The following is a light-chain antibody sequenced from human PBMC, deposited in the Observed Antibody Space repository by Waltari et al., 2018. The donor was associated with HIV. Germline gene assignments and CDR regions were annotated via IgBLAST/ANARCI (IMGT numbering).Light chain of an antibody. CDR2: KAS. Sequence: DIQMPQSPSTLSASVGDRVTITCRASQSISSWLAWFQQKPGKVPKLLIYKASSLQSGVPSRFSGSGSGTEFTLTIDSLQPDDFATYYCQQYSRYRYTFGQGTNLELK. CDR3: QQYSRYRYT. CDR1: QSISSW. J-gene: IGKJ2*01. V-gene: IGKV1-5*03.